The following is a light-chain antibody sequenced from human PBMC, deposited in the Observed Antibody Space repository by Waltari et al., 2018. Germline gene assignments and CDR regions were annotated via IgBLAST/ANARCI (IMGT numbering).Light chain of an antibody. V-gene: IGKV3-15*01. CDR1: QSVSSD. Sequence: EMVMTQSPATLSVSPGERATLSCRASQSVSSDLAGYQQKPGQAPRLLIYGASTRAGGIPARFSGSGSGTEFTLTISSLQSEDFAVYYCQQYNNWPPGTLGQGTRVEIK. CDR3: QQYNNWPPGT. J-gene: IGKJ1*01. CDR2: GAS.